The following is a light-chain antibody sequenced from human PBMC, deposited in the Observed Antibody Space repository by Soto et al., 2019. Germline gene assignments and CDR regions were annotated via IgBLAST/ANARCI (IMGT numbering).Light chain of an antibody. Sequence: DIQMTQSPSSLSASQGDRVTITRRASQAIKNDLDRYQQKPGKPPKRLLHAATSSQSGVASIFTGSGSGTEFTLTISSLQPEDFAAYYCLQHNSYPLTFGGGTKVDIK. CDR3: LQHNSYPLT. CDR2: AAT. V-gene: IGKV1-17*01. CDR1: QAIKND. J-gene: IGKJ4*01.